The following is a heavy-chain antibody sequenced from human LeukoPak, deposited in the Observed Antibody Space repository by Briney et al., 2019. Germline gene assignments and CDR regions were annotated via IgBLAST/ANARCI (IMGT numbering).Heavy chain of an antibody. CDR3: ARPKNTEQELVNWFDP. V-gene: IGHV3-30*04. CDR1: GFTFSIYA. CDR2: ISYDGSNK. Sequence: GRSLRLSCAVSGFTFSIYAMHWVRQAPGKGLEWVGVISYDGSNKYYAYSVKGRLTISRDNSKNTLYLQMNSLRAEDTAVYYCARPKNTEQELVNWFDPWGQGTLVTVSS. D-gene: IGHD6-13*01. J-gene: IGHJ5*02.